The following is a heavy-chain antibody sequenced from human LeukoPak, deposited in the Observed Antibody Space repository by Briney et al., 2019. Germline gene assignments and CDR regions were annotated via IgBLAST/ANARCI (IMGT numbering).Heavy chain of an antibody. D-gene: IGHD3-10*01. J-gene: IGHJ1*01. CDR2: INPNSGGT. V-gene: IGHV1-2*02. CDR3: VRGVAQGSGD. Sequence: ASVKLSCNGSGYTFTGYYVRWVRQPPGQGLEWMGWINPNSGGTSYAQTFQGRGTMTSDTSISTAYLELSGLKSDDTAVYYCVRGVAQGSGDWGQGTLVTVSS. CDR1: GYTFTGYY.